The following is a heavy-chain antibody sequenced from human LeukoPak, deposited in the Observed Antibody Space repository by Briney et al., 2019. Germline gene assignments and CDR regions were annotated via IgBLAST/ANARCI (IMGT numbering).Heavy chain of an antibody. V-gene: IGHV4-59*08. CDR2: IYYSGST. J-gene: IGHJ4*02. Sequence: PSETLSLTCTVSGGSISSYYWSWIRQPPGKGLEWIGYIYYSGSTNYNPSLKSRVTISVDTSKNQFSLKLSSVTAADTAVYYCARGYCSSTSCPDFDYWGQGTLVTVSS. D-gene: IGHD2-2*01. CDR1: GGSISSYY. CDR3: ARGYCSSTSCPDFDY.